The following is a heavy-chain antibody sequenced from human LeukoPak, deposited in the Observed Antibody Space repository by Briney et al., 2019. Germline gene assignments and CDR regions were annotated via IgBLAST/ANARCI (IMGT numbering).Heavy chain of an antibody. D-gene: IGHD2-2*01. J-gene: IGHJ4*02. CDR2: ISSSGSTI. V-gene: IGHV3-48*03. CDR3: ARDFAVVVPAAMDFPPHHSYDY. CDR1: GFTFSSYE. Sequence: HPGGSLRLSCAASGFTFSSYEMNWVRQAPGKGLEWVSYISSSGSTIYYADSVKGRFTISRDNAKNSLYLQMNSLRAEDTAVYYCARDFAVVVPAAMDFPPHHSYDYWGQGTLVTVSS.